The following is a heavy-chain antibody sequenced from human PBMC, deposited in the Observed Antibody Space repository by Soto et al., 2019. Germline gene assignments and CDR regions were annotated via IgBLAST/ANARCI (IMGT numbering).Heavy chain of an antibody. CDR2: MSGSGGRT. J-gene: IGHJ3*02. V-gene: IGHV3-23*01. CDR1: GFTFSSLA. Sequence: TGGSRRLSCAASGFTFSSLALSWVRQPPGKGLGWVSAMSGSGGRTSYADSVKGRSTIPRDTPKNTMYLQMNSLRAEDTDVYSFSKHDSGSCIMGPNDAFDIWGQGTMVTVSS. CDR3: SKHDSGSCIMGPNDAFDI. D-gene: IGHD3-10*01.